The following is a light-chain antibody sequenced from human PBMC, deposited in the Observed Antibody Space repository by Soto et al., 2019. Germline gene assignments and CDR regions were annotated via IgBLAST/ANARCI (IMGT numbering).Light chain of an antibody. V-gene: IGLV1-40*01. CDR1: SSNIGAGYD. Sequence: HSVLTQPPSVSGAPGQRVTISCTGSSSNIGAGYDVHWYQQLPGTAPKLLIYGNSNRPSGVPDRFSGSKSGTSASLAITGLQAEDEADYYCQSYDSSLSGSLFGGGTKVTVL. CDR3: QSYDSSLSGSL. CDR2: GNS. J-gene: IGLJ2*01.